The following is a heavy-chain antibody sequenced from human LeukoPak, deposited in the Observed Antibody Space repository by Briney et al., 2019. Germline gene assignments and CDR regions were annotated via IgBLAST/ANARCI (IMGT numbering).Heavy chain of an antibody. D-gene: IGHD1-26*01. CDR2: INHSGST. CDR3: ARYIVGAIDWFDP. J-gene: IGHJ5*02. Sequence: SETLSLTCAVYGGSFSGYYWSWIRQPPGKGLEWIGEINHSGSTNYNLSLKSRVTISVDTSKNQFSLKLSSVTAADTAVYYCARYIVGAIDWFDPWGQGTLVTVSS. CDR1: GGSFSGYY. V-gene: IGHV4-34*01.